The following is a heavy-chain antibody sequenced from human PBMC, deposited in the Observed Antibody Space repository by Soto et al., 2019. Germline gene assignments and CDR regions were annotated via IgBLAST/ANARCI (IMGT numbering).Heavy chain of an antibody. CDR2: VSGSGGST. V-gene: IGHV3-23*01. D-gene: IGHD3-3*01. CDR3: AKDSSITIFGVVIPLAAFDI. CDR1: GFTFSSYA. Sequence: EVQLLESGGGLVQPGGSLRLSCAASGFTFSSYAMSWVRQAPGKGLEWVSAVSGSGGSTYYADSVKGLFTISRDNAKNTLYLQMNSRRAEDTAVYYCAKDSSITIFGVVIPLAAFDIWGQGTMVTVSS. J-gene: IGHJ3*02.